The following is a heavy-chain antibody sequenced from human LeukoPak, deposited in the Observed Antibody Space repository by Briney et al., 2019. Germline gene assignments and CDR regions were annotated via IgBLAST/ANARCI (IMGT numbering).Heavy chain of an antibody. V-gene: IGHV5-51*01. CDR2: IFPAGSGT. J-gene: IGHJ4*02. Sequence: RGESLKISCEASGYSFTSYWIGWVRQMPGKGLEWMGIIFPAGSGTRYSPSFQGQVTISADKSINTAYLQWSSLKASDTAIYYCARQQAVAGPGIDCWGQGTVVTVSS. CDR1: GYSFTSYW. D-gene: IGHD6-19*01. CDR3: ARQQAVAGPGIDC.